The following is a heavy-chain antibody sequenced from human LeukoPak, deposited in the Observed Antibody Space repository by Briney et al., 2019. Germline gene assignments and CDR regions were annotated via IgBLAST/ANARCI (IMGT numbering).Heavy chain of an antibody. J-gene: IGHJ6*03. CDR3: ARDRVGATLVGRRDNDYYYMDV. Sequence: PGGSMRLSCAASGFTVSSNYMSWVRQAPGKGLEWIGYIYYIGSTNYNPSLKSRLTISLDTSKNQFSLKLSSVTAADTAVYYCARDRVGATLVGRRDNDYYYMDVWGKGTTVTVSS. V-gene: IGHV4-59*02. CDR1: GFTVSSNY. CDR2: IYYIGST. D-gene: IGHD1-26*01.